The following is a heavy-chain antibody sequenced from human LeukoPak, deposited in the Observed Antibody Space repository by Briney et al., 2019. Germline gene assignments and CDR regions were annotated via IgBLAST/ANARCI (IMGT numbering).Heavy chain of an antibody. Sequence: ASVKVSCKASGYTFTGYYMHWVRQAPGQGLEWVGWINPNSGGTNYAQKFQGWVTMTRDTSISTAYMELSRLRSDDTAVYYCARVYCSSTSCYDAFDICGQGTMVTVSS. CDR1: GYTFTGYY. CDR2: INPNSGGT. D-gene: IGHD2-2*01. CDR3: ARVYCSSTSCYDAFDI. J-gene: IGHJ3*02. V-gene: IGHV1-2*04.